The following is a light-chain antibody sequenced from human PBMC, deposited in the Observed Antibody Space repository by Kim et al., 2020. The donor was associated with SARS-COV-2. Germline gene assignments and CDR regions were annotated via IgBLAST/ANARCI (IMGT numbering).Light chain of an antibody. CDR3: QQRSNWIT. Sequence: SLSPGERAPLSCRASQSVSSYLAWYQQKPGQAPRLLIYDASNGATGIPARFSGSGSGTDFTLTISRLEPEDFAVYYCQQRSNWITFGQGTRLEIK. CDR1: QSVSSY. J-gene: IGKJ5*01. V-gene: IGKV3-11*01. CDR2: DAS.